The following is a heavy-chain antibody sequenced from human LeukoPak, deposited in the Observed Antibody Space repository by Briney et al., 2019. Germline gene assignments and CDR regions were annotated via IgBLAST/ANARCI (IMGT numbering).Heavy chain of an antibody. CDR1: GGSIINYY. J-gene: IGHJ6*02. D-gene: IGHD1-1*01. V-gene: IGHV4-59*08. CDR3: ARQGWRDDTLNYPYYALDV. Sequence: SETRSLTCTVSGGSIINYYWSWIRQPPGKGLEWVGHIYSSGTTDYNPSLKSRVSISKDTSKNQFSLRLSSVTAADTAVYYCARQGWRDDTLNYPYYALDVWGQGTTVTVS. CDR2: IYSSGTT.